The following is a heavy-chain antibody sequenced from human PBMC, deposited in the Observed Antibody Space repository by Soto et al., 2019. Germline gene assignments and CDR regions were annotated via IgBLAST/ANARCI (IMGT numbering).Heavy chain of an antibody. J-gene: IGHJ4*02. CDR1: GASVSSGSFY. CDR2: IYNNETF. D-gene: IGHD6-19*01. V-gene: IGHV4-61*01. Sequence: PSETLSLTCSVSGASVSSGSFYWSWIRQPPGKGLEWIGFIYNNETFNYNPSLKSRVTLSVDTSKHQFSLKPSSVTAADTAVYYCARVPLRYSSSHNFDSWGQGALVTVSS. CDR3: ARVPLRYSSSHNFDS.